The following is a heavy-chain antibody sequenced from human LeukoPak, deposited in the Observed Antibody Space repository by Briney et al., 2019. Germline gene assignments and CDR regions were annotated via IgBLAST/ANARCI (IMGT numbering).Heavy chain of an antibody. CDR3: ARVRSGYDLNYFDY. CDR1: GCTSTSYY. CDR2: INHSGCST. D-gene: IGHD5-12*01. J-gene: IGHJ4*02. V-gene: IGHV1-46*01. Sequence: GASVPVSCQASGCTSTSYYLHWVRQAPGQGLEWMGIINHSGCSTCYAKKFQGRVNMTRDMSTSTVYMELSSLRSEDTAVYYCARVRSGYDLNYFDYWGQGTLVTVSS.